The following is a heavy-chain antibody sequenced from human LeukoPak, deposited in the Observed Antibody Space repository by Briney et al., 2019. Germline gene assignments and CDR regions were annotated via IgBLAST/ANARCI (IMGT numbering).Heavy chain of an antibody. J-gene: IGHJ4*02. V-gene: IGHV4-39*07. D-gene: IGHD6-19*01. Sequence: SETLSLTCAVSGVSISSSTYYWGWIRQPPGKGLEWIGSIYSSGSTYYNPSLKSRVTISVDTSKNQFSLKLSSVTAADTAVYYCTRGTGSSGWYGGELPYWGQGTLVTVSS. CDR3: TRGTGSSGWYGGELPY. CDR1: GVSISSSTYY. CDR2: IYSSGST.